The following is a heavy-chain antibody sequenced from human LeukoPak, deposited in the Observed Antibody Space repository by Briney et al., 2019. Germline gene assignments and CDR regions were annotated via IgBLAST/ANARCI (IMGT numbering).Heavy chain of an antibody. CDR1: GGSISSSSYY. CDR3: ARVRVQVRVFDC. D-gene: IGHD3-10*01. Sequence: PSETLSLTCTVSGGSISSSSYYWGWIRQPPVKGLEWIGSIYYSGSTYYNPSLKSRVTISVDTSKNQFSLKLSSVTAADTAVYYCARVRVQVRVFDCWGQGTLVTVSS. CDR2: IYYSGST. J-gene: IGHJ4*02. V-gene: IGHV4-39*07.